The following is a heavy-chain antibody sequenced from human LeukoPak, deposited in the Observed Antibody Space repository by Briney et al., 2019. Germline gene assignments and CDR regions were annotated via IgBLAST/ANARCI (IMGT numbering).Heavy chain of an antibody. V-gene: IGHV4-59*01. D-gene: IGHD5-18*01. CDR2: IYYSGST. CDR1: GGSISSYY. J-gene: IGHJ6*02. Sequence: SETLSLTCTVSGGSISSYYWSWIRQPPGKGLEWIGYIYYSGSTNYNPSLKSRVTISVDTSKNQFSLKLSSVTAADTAVYYCARGGAMVDYYYYGMDDWGQGTTVTVSS. CDR3: ARGGAMVDYYYYGMDD.